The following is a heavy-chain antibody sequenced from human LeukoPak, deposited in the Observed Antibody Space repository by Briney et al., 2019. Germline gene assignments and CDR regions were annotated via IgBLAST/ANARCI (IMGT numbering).Heavy chain of an antibody. CDR1: GFTFSSYS. Sequence: GGSLRLSCAASGFTFSSYSMNWVRRAPGKGREWVSYISSSSSTIYYADSVKGRFTISRDDAKNSLYLQMNSLRAEDTAVYYCARVAVPGTYDYWGQGTLVTVSS. D-gene: IGHD6-19*01. CDR2: ISSSSSTI. J-gene: IGHJ4*02. V-gene: IGHV3-48*04. CDR3: ARVAVPGTYDY.